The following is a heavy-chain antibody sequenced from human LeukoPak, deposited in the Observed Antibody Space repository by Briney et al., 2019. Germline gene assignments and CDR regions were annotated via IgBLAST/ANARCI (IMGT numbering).Heavy chain of an antibody. V-gene: IGHV1-8*03. Sequence: GASVKVSCKASGYTFTSYAINWVRQATGQGLEWMGYMNPNSGNTGYAQKFQGRVTITRNTSISTAYMELSSLRSEDTAVYYCARGRSSYDFDPWGQGTLVTVSS. CDR1: GYTFTSYA. D-gene: IGHD5-12*01. CDR2: MNPNSGNT. J-gene: IGHJ5*02. CDR3: ARGRSSYDFDP.